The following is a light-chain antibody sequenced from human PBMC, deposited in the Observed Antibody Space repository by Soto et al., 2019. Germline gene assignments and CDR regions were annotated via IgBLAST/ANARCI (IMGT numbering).Light chain of an antibody. V-gene: IGKV1-5*01. J-gene: IGKJ4*01. CDR2: DAS. CDR1: QSISSW. Sequence: DIQMTQSPSTLSSSVGYRVTITFRASQSISSWLAWYQQKPGKAPKLLIYDASSLESGVPSRFSGSGSGTDFTLTISCLQSEDFATYYCQQYYSYPLTFGGGTKVDIK. CDR3: QQYYSYPLT.